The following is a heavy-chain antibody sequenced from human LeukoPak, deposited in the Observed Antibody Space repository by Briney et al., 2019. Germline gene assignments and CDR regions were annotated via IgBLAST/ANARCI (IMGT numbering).Heavy chain of an antibody. CDR2: IWYDGSNK. CDR3: AKAGANCGGDCHIDY. J-gene: IGHJ4*02. CDR1: GFTFSSYG. V-gene: IGHV3-33*06. D-gene: IGHD2-21*02. Sequence: GGSLRLSCAASGFTFSSYGMHWVRQAPGKGLEWAAVIWYDGSNKYYADSVKGRFTISRDNSKNTLYLQMNSLRAEDTAVYYCAKAGANCGGDCHIDYWGQGTLVTVSS.